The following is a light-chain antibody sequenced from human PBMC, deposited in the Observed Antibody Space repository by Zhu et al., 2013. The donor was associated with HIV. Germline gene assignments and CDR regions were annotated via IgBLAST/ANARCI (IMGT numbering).Light chain of an antibody. Sequence: ESVLTQSPDTLSLSPGEGATLSCRASQSVTSNYLAWYQQKSGQAPRLLIFGGSNRAMGIPDRFSGSGSGTDFTLTINSLEPEDFAVYYCHQRSNWPITFGQGTRLEV. J-gene: IGKJ5*01. CDR3: HQRSNWPIT. CDR1: QSVTSNY. V-gene: IGKV3D-20*02. CDR2: GGS.